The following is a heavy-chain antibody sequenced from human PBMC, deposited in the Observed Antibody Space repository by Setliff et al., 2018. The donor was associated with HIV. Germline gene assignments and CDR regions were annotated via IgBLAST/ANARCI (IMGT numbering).Heavy chain of an antibody. Sequence: RSGGSLRLSCAASGFTFDDNDMVWVRQAPGQGLEWVAGVSWDGDSTIYAASVKGRFTISRDNAENSLYLQMTSLRVEDTALYYCARARTGMVRGVIIKKWLDPWGQGTLVTVSS. J-gene: IGHJ5*02. D-gene: IGHD3-10*01. CDR3: ARARTGMVRGVIIKKWLDP. CDR1: GFTFDDND. CDR2: VSWDGDST. V-gene: IGHV3-20*04.